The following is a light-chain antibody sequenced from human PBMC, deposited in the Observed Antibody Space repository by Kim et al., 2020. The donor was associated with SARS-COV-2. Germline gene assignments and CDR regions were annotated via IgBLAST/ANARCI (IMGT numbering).Light chain of an antibody. CDR2: AAS. CDR1: QSISSH. CDR3: HQSYITPFT. V-gene: IGKV1-39*01. J-gene: IGKJ3*01. Sequence: DIQMTQSPSSLSASVGDRVTITCRTTQSISSHLNWYQQKPGRAPKLLISAASTLQGGVPSRFSGSGSETDFTLTISSLQPEDFATYFCHQSYITPFTFGPGTKGDIK.